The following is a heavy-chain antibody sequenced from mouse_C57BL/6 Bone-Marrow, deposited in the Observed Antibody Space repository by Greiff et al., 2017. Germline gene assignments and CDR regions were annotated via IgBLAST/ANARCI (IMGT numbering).Heavy chain of an antibody. J-gene: IGHJ3*01. CDR2: IYPRDGST. CDR1: GYSFTSYD. Sequence: VQLQQSGPELVKPGASVKLSCKASGYSFTSYDINWVKQRHGQGLEWIGWIYPRDGSTKYNEKFKGKATLTVDKSSSTAYMELHSLTSEDSAVYFCSTTCFAYWGQGTLVTVSS. V-gene: IGHV1-85*01. D-gene: IGHD4-1*02. CDR3: STTCFAY.